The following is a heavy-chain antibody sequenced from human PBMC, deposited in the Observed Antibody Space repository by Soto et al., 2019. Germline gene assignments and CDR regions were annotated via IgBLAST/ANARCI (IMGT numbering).Heavy chain of an antibody. J-gene: IGHJ4*02. Sequence: QVQLQESGPGLVKPPGTLFLTCAVSGASISSSIWWSWVRLPPGQGLEWIGEIYHSGTTNYNPSLKSRVTISVDKSKNQFSLKMSALTAADTAVYYCERRGDGSGSLDYWGQGTLVTVFS. CDR3: ERRGDGSGSLDY. CDR1: GASISSSIW. CDR2: IYHSGTT. V-gene: IGHV4-4*03. D-gene: IGHD3-10*01.